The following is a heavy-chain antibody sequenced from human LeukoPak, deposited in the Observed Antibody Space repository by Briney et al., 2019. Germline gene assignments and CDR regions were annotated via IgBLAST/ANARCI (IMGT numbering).Heavy chain of an antibody. V-gene: IGHV3-21*01. Sequence: GGSLRLPCVVSGFTFSNHSMNWVRQAPGRGLEWVSSISSRGSYGFYVDSVKGRFTVSRDNTNNSLYLQMSSLRAEDTATYYCARGSRKLGGLDVWGQGTTVTVSS. D-gene: IGHD1-7*01. CDR1: GFTFSNHS. CDR2: ISSRGSYG. CDR3: ARGSRKLGGLDV. J-gene: IGHJ6*02.